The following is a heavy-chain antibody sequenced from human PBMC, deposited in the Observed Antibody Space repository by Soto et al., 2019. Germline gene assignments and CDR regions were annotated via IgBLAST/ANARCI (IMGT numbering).Heavy chain of an antibody. D-gene: IGHD6-13*01. CDR2: IYYSVNT. CDR3: ARYNAASGTYYFDY. V-gene: IGHV4-39*07. J-gene: IGHJ4*02. CDR1: GASISSSSYY. Sequence: PSETLSLTCTVSGASISSSSYYWGWIRQPPGKGLEWIGTIYYSVNTYYNPSLKSRVTISVDNSKNQFSLNLNSVTAADTAVYYCARYNAASGTYYFDYWGQGTLVTVSS.